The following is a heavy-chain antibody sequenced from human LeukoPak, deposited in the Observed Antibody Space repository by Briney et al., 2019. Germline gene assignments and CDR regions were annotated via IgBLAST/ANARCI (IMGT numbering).Heavy chain of an antibody. J-gene: IGHJ3*02. CDR3: AREEGYYGSGSYCAFDI. Sequence: SETLSLTCAVYGGTFSGYYWSWVRQPPGKGLEWIGEINHSGSTNYNPSLKSRVTISVDTSKNQFSLKLSSVTAADTAVYYCAREEGYYGSGSYCAFDIWGQGTMVTVSS. D-gene: IGHD3-10*01. CDR1: GGTFSGYY. CDR2: INHSGST. V-gene: IGHV4-34*01.